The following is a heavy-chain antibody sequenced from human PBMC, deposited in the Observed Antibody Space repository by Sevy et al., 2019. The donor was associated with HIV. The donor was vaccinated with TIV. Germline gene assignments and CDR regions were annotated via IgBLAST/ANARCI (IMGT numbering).Heavy chain of an antibody. CDR1: RFNSSRYA. CDR3: ARDRWAKYPEDGFDI. Sequence: GGSLRPSCTASRFNSSRYAMHWARQAPGKGLEWVAIISYDGNNKYYADSLRGRFTISRDNAKNSVYLQMNSLTADDTAVYYCARDRWAKYPEDGFDIWGQGTMVTVSS. CDR2: ISYDGNNK. J-gene: IGHJ3*02. V-gene: IGHV3-30-3*01.